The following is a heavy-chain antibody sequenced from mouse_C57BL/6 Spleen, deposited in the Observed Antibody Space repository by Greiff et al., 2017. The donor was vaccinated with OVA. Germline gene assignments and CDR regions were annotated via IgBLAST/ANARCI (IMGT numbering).Heavy chain of an antibody. CDR1: GFTFSNYW. Sequence: EVKLVESGGGLVQPGGSMKLSCVASGFTFSNYWMNWVRQSPEKGLEWVAQIRLKSDNYATHYAESVKGRFTISRDDSKSSVYLQMNNLRAEDTGIYYCTPYGSSWIALHAMDYWGQGTSVTVSS. D-gene: IGHD1-1*01. J-gene: IGHJ4*01. CDR3: TPYGSSWIALHAMDY. V-gene: IGHV6-3*01. CDR2: IRLKSDNYAT.